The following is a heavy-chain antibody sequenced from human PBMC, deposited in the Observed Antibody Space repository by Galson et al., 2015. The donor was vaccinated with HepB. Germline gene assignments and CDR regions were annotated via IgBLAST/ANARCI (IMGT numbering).Heavy chain of an antibody. J-gene: IGHJ4*02. CDR1: GYTFTSYA. CDR2: INAGNGNT. D-gene: IGHD6-6*01. CDR3: ARDRSSSSFSFLDY. Sequence: SVKVSCKASGYTFTSYAVHWVRQAPGQRLEWMGWINAGNGNTKYPQKFQGRVTITRDTSASTAYMELSSLRSEDTAVYYCARDRSSSSFSFLDYWGQGTLVTVSS. V-gene: IGHV1-3*01.